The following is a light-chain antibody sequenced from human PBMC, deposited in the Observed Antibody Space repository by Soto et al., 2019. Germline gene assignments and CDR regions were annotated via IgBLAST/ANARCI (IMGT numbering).Light chain of an antibody. Sequence: VVTQSPGTLSLSPGERATLSCRASQSVTSDYLAWYQQKPGQSPRLLMSGASRRATGVPDRFSGSGSGTDFTLTISRLEPEDFAVYYCQHYGHALWAFGQGTKVDIK. CDR3: QHYGHALWA. J-gene: IGKJ1*01. V-gene: IGKV3-20*01. CDR2: GAS. CDR1: QSVTSDY.